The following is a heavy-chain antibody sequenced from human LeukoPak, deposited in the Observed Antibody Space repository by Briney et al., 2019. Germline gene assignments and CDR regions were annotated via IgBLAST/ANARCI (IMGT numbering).Heavy chain of an antibody. CDR2: INHSGST. CDR3: ARDKGTYYYGYNWFDP. D-gene: IGHD3-10*01. V-gene: IGHV4-34*01. CDR1: GGSLSGYY. Sequence: SETLSLTCAVYGGSLSGYYWSWIRQPPGKGLEWIGEINHSGSTNYNPSLKSRVTISVDTSKNQFSLKLSSVTAADTAVYYCARDKGTYYYGYNWFDPWGQGTLVTVSS. J-gene: IGHJ5*02.